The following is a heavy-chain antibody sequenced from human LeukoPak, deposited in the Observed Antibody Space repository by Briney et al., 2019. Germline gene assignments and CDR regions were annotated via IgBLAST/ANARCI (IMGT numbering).Heavy chain of an antibody. Sequence: SETLSLTCAVSGGSISSGGYYWSWIRQPPGKGLEWIGYIYHSGSTYYNPSLKSRVTISVDRSKNQFSLKLSSVTAADTAVYYCAISRVSALDYWGQGTLVTVSS. CDR2: IYHSGST. CDR3: AISRVSALDY. V-gene: IGHV4-30-2*01. J-gene: IGHJ4*02. CDR1: GGSISSGGYY. D-gene: IGHD2-8*01.